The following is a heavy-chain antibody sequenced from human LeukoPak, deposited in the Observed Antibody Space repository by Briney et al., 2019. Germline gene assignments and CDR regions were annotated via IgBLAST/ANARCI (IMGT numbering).Heavy chain of an antibody. Sequence: ASVKVSCKASGYTFTSYGISWVRQAPGQGLEWMGWISAYNGNTNYAQKLQGRVTMTTDTSTSTAYMELRSLRSDDTAVYYCAREPSQVGATVLDYWGQGTLVTVSS. CDR2: ISAYNGNT. CDR1: GYTFTSYG. J-gene: IGHJ4*02. D-gene: IGHD1-26*01. V-gene: IGHV1-18*01. CDR3: AREPSQVGATVLDY.